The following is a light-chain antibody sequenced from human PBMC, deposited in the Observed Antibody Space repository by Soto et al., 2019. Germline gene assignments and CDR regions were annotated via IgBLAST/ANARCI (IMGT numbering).Light chain of an antibody. CDR3: QSYDSSLSAVV. CDR1: SSNIGADYD. V-gene: IGLV1-40*01. Sequence: SVLTQPPSVSGAPGQRVTISCTGSSSNIGADYDVHWYQQLPGTAPKLLIYGNSNRPSGVPDRFSGSKSGTSASLAITGLQAEDEADYYCQSYDSSLSAVVFGGGTKLTVL. J-gene: IGLJ3*02. CDR2: GNS.